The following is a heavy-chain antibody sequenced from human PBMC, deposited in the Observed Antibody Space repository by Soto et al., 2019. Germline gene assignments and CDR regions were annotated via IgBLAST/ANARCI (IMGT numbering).Heavy chain of an antibody. CDR1: GASIGSSHYY. D-gene: IGHD3-22*01. J-gene: IGHJ4*02. V-gene: IGHV4-39*01. CDR2: IYYTGST. Sequence: PSETLSLTCTVSGASIGSSHYYWGWIRQPPGKGLEWIGTIYYTGSTYYNPSLKSRVTISVDTSKNQFSLKLSSVTAADTAVYYCARRTRYYDSSGYYYLFDYWGQGTLVTVSS. CDR3: ARRTRYYDSSGYYYLFDY.